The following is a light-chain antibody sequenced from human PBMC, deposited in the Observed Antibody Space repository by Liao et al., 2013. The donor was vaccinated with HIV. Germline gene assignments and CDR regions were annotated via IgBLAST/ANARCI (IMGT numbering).Light chain of an antibody. J-gene: IGLJ3*02. CDR2: YDT. CDR3: QVWDSDFDHVV. Sequence: SYVLTQPPSVSVAPEETATITCGGDNIGRKTVHWYQQKPGQAPLLVIYYDTDRPSGVPERFSGSNSGNTATLTISRVEAGDEADYYCQVWDSDFDHVVFGGGTKLTVL. V-gene: IGLV3-21*01. CDR1: NIGRKT.